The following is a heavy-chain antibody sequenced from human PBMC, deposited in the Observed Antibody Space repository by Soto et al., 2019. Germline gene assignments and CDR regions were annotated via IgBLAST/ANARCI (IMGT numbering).Heavy chain of an antibody. D-gene: IGHD6-13*01. V-gene: IGHV3-43*01. Sequence: GGSLRLSCAASGFTFDDYTMHWVRQAPGKGLEWVSLITWDGGSTYYADSVKGRFTISRDNSKNSLYLQMNSLRTEDTALYYCAKDIGYSSTWYGGMDVWGQGTMVTVSS. CDR1: GFTFDDYT. J-gene: IGHJ6*02. CDR2: ITWDGGST. CDR3: AKDIGYSSTWYGGMDV.